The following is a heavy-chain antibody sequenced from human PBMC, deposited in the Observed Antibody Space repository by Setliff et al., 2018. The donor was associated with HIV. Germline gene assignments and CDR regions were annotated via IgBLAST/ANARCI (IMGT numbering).Heavy chain of an antibody. V-gene: IGHV4-61*02. D-gene: IGHD6-13*01. Sequence: SETLSLTCTVSGGSISSGSYYWSWIRQPAGKGLEWIGRIYTSGSTNYNPPLESRVTISVDTSKNQFSLKLSSVTAADTAVYYCARGSSWPYYFDYWGQGTLVTVSS. CDR3: ARGSSWPYYFDY. J-gene: IGHJ4*02. CDR1: GGSISSGSYY. CDR2: IYTSGST.